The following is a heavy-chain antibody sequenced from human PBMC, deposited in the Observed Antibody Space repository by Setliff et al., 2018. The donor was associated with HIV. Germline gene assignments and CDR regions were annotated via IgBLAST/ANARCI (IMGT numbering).Heavy chain of an antibody. V-gene: IGHV4-34*01. Sequence: SETLSLTCAVYGGSLSGYYWSWIRQPPGKGLEWIGEINHSGSTNYNPSLKSRVTISVDTSKNQFSLKLSSVTAADTAVYYCARGRGSLPVLYYYYYYMDVWGKGTTVTVSS. CDR2: INHSGST. CDR3: ARGRGSLPVLYYYYYYMDV. J-gene: IGHJ6*03. CDR1: GGSLSGYY. D-gene: IGHD1-26*01.